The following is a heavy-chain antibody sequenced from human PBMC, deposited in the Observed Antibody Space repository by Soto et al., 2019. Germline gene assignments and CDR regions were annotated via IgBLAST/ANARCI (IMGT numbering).Heavy chain of an antibody. D-gene: IGHD2-2*01. CDR3: ARDRGPAGDFDY. CDR2: IYYSGST. Sequence: QVQLQESGPGLVKPSETLSLTCTISGGSISTYYWTWIRQPPGEGLEWIGYIYYSGSTNYNPSLNSRXXIXVXXSKNQFSLKLSSVTAADTAVYYCARDRGPAGDFDYWGQGTLVTVSS. V-gene: IGHV4-59*01. CDR1: GGSISTYY. J-gene: IGHJ4*02.